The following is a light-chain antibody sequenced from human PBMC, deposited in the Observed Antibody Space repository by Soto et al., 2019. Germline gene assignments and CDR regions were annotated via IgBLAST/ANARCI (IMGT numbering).Light chain of an antibody. Sequence: EIVMTQSPASLSVSPGERATLSCRASQSVSSNLAWYQQKPGQAPRLLIYGASTGATGVPARFSGSGSGTDFTLTISSLQSEDFVIYFCQQYNNWPRTFGQRTKVDIK. CDR2: GAS. J-gene: IGKJ1*01. CDR1: QSVSSN. CDR3: QQYNNWPRT. V-gene: IGKV3-15*01.